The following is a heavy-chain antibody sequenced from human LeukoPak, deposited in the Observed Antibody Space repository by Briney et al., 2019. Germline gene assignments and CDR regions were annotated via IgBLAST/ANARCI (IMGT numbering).Heavy chain of an antibody. D-gene: IGHD3-16*01. CDR3: ARHGGVEEFDY. CDR1: GYSFSSHW. Sequence: GESLQISCKGSGYSFSSHWIGWVRQVPGKGLEWMGIIYPADSDTRYSPSFQGQVTISADKSISTAYLQWSSLKVSDTAMYYCARHGGVEEFDYWGQGTLVTVSS. J-gene: IGHJ4*02. CDR2: IYPADSDT. V-gene: IGHV5-51*01.